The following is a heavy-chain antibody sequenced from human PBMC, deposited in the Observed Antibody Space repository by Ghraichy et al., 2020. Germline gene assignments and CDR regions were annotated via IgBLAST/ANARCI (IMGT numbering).Heavy chain of an antibody. CDR3: ARGAGLAAPFLGWLDY. CDR1: GFIFSNYA. D-gene: IGHD3-3*01. J-gene: IGHJ4*02. Sequence: GESLNISCTASGFIFSNYAMHWVRQAPGKGLEWVTLTSHDGRHKFYADSVRGRSTVSRDNPKNTLSLQMSSLRPEDTAVYYCARGAGLAAPFLGWLDYWGQGTLVTVSS. CDR2: TSHDGRHK. V-gene: IGHV3-30-3*01.